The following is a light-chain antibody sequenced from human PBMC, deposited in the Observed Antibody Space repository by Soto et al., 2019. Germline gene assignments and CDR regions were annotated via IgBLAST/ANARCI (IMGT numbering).Light chain of an antibody. Sequence: AIQMTQSPSSLSASVGDTVTITCRASQGIRNDLGWYQQKPGKAPKLLIYAASSLQSDVPSRFSGSGSGTDFTLTISSLQPEDFATYYCLQDYNYPLTFGGGTKVEIK. V-gene: IGKV1-6*01. J-gene: IGKJ4*01. CDR3: LQDYNYPLT. CDR1: QGIRND. CDR2: AAS.